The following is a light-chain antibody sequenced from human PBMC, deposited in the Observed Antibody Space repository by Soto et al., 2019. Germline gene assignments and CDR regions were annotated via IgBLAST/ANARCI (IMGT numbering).Light chain of an antibody. V-gene: IGLV2-8*01. J-gene: IGLJ1*01. CDR2: EVV. CDR3: SSYTSSSTPCV. CDR1: KNDVGFYDF. Sequence: QSVLTQPPSASGSPGQSVTMSCTGTKNDVGFYDFVSWYQHHPGKAPRLIIYEVVQRPSGVPDRFSGSKSGNTASLTVSGLQAADEADYFCSSYTSSSTPCVFGTGTKVTVL.